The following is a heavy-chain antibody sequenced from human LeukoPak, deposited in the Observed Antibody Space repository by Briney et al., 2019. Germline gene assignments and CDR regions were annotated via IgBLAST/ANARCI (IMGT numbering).Heavy chain of an antibody. J-gene: IGHJ4*02. D-gene: IGHD3-9*01. V-gene: IGHV3-21*01. CDR2: ISSSSSYI. Sequence: GGSLRLSCAASGFTFSSYSMNWVRQAPGKGLEWVSSISSSSSYIYYADSVKGRFTISRDNAKNSLYLQMNSLRAEDTAVYYCARDVSPILTGYYPDPFDYWGQGTLVTVSS. CDR3: ARDVSPILTGYYPDPFDY. CDR1: GFTFSSYS.